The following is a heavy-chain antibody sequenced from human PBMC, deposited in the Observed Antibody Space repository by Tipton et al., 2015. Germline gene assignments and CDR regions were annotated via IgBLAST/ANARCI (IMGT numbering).Heavy chain of an antibody. CDR3: ARDLSVRGGRLDP. J-gene: IGHJ5*02. CDR2: ISSNGYNT. CDR1: GFTLSRYA. Sequence: SLRLSCSAAGFTLSRYAMNWVRQAPGKGLEYVSAISSNGYNTYYADSVKGRFTISRDNSKNTLYLQLNSLRVEDTAVYYCARDLSVRGGRLDPWGQGTLVTVSS. D-gene: IGHD3-10*01. V-gene: IGHV3-64*04.